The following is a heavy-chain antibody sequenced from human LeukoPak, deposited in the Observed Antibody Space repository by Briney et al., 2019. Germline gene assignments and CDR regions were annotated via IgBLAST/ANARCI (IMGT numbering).Heavy chain of an antibody. V-gene: IGHV3-48*01. Sequence: PGGSLRLSCVASGFSFITYSMHWVRQAPGKGLEWVSYISIDSTTIYYAASAKGRFTISRDNVKNSLYLQMNSLTAEDTAMYYCARDVGYRSWFDPWGQGTLVTVSS. CDR1: GFSFITYS. CDR2: ISIDSTTI. D-gene: IGHD5-18*01. CDR3: ARDVGYRSWFDP. J-gene: IGHJ5*02.